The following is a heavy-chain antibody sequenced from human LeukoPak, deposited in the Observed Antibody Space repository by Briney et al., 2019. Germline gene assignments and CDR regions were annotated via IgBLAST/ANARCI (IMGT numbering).Heavy chain of an antibody. V-gene: IGHV4-59*08. Sequence: SETLSLTCTVSGGSISSYYWSWIRQPPGKGLEWIGYIYYSGSTNYNPSLKSRVTISVDTSKNQFSLKLSSVTAADTAVYYCAKGLYSSSSSVRHGLDVWGQGTTVTVSS. CDR2: IYYSGST. D-gene: IGHD6-6*01. J-gene: IGHJ6*02. CDR3: AKGLYSSSSSVRHGLDV. CDR1: GGSISSYY.